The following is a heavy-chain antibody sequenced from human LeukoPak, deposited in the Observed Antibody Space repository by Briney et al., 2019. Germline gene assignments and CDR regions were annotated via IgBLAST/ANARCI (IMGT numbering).Heavy chain of an antibody. CDR2: ISYDGSNK. J-gene: IGHJ4*02. V-gene: IGHV3-30-3*01. D-gene: IGHD6-13*01. Sequence: GRSLRLSCAASGFTFSGYAMHWVRQAPGKGLEWVAVISYDGSNKYYADSVKGRFTIFRDNSKNTLYLQMNSLRAEDTAVYYCAREVFAGPFDYWGQGTLVTVSS. CDR3: AREVFAGPFDY. CDR1: GFTFSGYA.